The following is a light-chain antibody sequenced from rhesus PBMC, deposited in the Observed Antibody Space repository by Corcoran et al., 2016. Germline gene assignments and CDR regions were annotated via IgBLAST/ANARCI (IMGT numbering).Light chain of an antibody. CDR2: GAS. V-gene: IGKV3-10*01. CDR1: QSVSTY. J-gene: IGKJ2*01. Sequence: QVMLTQSPATLSLSPGERATLSCRASQSVSTYLAWYQQKPGQAPRLLIYGASSRAAGIPDRFRGSGSGTDFTLHISSMEPGDVGVYHCDQHSSGYTFGQGTKVEIK. CDR3: DQHSSGYT.